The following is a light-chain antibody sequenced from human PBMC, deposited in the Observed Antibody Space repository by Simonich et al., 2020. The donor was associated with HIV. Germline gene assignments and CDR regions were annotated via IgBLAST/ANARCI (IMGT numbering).Light chain of an antibody. V-gene: IGLV7-46*01. CDR2: DRR. Sequence: QAVVTQEPSLTVSPGGTVTLTCGSSTGAVTSGHYPYWFQQKPGQAPRPLLYDRRKKHSWTPARFSGSLLGGKAALTLSGAQPEDEAEYYCLLSYSGAWVFGGGTKLTVL. J-gene: IGLJ3*02. CDR3: LLSYSGAWV. CDR1: TGAVTSGHY.